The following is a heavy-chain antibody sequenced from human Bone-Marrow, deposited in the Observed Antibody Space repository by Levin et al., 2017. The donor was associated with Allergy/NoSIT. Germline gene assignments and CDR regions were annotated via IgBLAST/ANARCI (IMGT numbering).Heavy chain of an antibody. D-gene: IGHD1-26*01. CDR1: GFIFDDFA. CDR3: VRDINSGTFVKSEGFAF. J-gene: IGHJ4*02. CDR2: INWDSANR. Sequence: PGGSLRLSCAASGFIFDDFALHWVRQIPGKGLEWVSGINWDSANRGYADSVKGRFTISRDNAKNALYLQMNSLRSEDTAVYYCVRDINSGTFVKSEGFAFWGQGTLVTVSS. V-gene: IGHV3-9*01.